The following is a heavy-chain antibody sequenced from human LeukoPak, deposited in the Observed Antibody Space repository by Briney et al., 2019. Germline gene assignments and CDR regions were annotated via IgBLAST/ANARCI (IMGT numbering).Heavy chain of an antibody. V-gene: IGHV3-23*01. Sequence: GGSLRLSCAASGFTLSSFAMSWDRQAPGKGLEWVSAISDSGDATHLADSVKGRFTISRDNSKNTLYLHMNSLRAEDTAVYYCASNPGRGDWFDPWGQGTLVIVSS. CDR2: ISDSGDAT. CDR3: ASNPGRGDWFDP. J-gene: IGHJ5*02. CDR1: GFTLSSFA. D-gene: IGHD3-10*01.